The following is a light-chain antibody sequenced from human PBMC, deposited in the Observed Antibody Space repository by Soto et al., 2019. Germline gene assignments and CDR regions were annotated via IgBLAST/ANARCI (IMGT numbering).Light chain of an antibody. CDR1: QSVSSSY. V-gene: IGKV3-20*01. CDR3: QQYGSSPLT. CDR2: GAS. Sequence: EIVLTQSPGTLSLSPGERATLSCRASQSVSSSYLAWYQQKPGQAPRLLIYGASSRATGIPGRFSGSGSGTDFTLTISRLEPEDFAVYYYQQYGSSPLTFGGGTKVEIK. J-gene: IGKJ4*01.